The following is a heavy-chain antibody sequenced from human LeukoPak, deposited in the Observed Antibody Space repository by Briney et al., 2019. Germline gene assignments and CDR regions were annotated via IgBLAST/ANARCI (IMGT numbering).Heavy chain of an antibody. J-gene: IGHJ4*02. CDR2: FDHEDGET. CDR3: ATGWAYYDSSGYYC. CDR1: GYTXTQLS. D-gene: IGHD3-22*01. Sequence: ASVKVSCKVSGYTXTQLSMHWVRQAPGKGLEWMGGFDHEDGETIYAQKFQGRVTMTEDTSTDTAYMDLSSLRSEDTAVYYCATGWAYYDSSGYYCWGQGTLVTVSS. V-gene: IGHV1-24*01.